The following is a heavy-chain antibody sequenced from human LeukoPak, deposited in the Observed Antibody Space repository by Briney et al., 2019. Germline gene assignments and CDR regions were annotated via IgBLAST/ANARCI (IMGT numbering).Heavy chain of an antibody. CDR2: IIPIFGTA. CDR1: GGTFSSYA. CDR3: ATVTYYYDSSGYKAGFDP. Sequence: SVKVSCKASGGTFSSYAISWVRQAPGQGLEWMGRIIPIFGTANYAQKFQGRVTITTDESTSTAYMELSSLRSEDTAAYYCATVTYYYDSSGYKAGFDPWGQGTLVTVSS. D-gene: IGHD3-22*01. J-gene: IGHJ5*02. V-gene: IGHV1-69*05.